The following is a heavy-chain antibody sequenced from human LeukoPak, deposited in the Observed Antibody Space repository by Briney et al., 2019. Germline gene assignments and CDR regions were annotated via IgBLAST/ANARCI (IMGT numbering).Heavy chain of an antibody. CDR3: ARDRVRIVVVPAANYYYYYGMDV. Sequence: PSETLSLTCAVYGGSFSGYYWSWIRQPPGKGLEWIGEINHSGSTNYNPSLKSRVTISVDTSKNQFSLKLSSVTAADTAVYYCARDRVRIVVVPAANYYYYYGMDVWGQGTTVTVSS. J-gene: IGHJ6*02. V-gene: IGHV4-34*01. CDR2: INHSGST. D-gene: IGHD2-2*01. CDR1: GGSFSGYY.